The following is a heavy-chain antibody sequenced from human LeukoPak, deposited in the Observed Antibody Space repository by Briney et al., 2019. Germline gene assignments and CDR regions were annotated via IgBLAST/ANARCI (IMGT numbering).Heavy chain of an antibody. CDR1: GGSIGSSSYY. J-gene: IGHJ4*02. D-gene: IGHD5-12*01. Sequence: SETLSLTCTVSGGSIGSSSYYWGWIRQPPGKGLEWIGSIYYSGSTYFNPSLKSRVTISGDTSKNQFSLKLSSVTAADTAVYYWARLGVATPFDYWGQGTLVTVSS. CDR2: IYYSGST. CDR3: ARLGVATPFDY. V-gene: IGHV4-39*01.